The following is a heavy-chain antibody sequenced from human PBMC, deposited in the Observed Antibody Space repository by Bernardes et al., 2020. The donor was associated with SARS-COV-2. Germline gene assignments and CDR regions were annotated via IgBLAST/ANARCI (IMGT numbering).Heavy chain of an antibody. CDR2: IDHGENT. Sequence: SETLSLTCAVHGGFFTGYYWGWIRQPPGKGLEWIGEIDHGENTNYNPSLKSRVTLSIDTSRNRFALMLASVTAADTAMYYCARGSTTSDYWGQGTLVTVPS. J-gene: IGHJ4*02. CDR1: GGFFTGYY. V-gene: IGHV4-34*01. CDR3: ARGSTTSDY.